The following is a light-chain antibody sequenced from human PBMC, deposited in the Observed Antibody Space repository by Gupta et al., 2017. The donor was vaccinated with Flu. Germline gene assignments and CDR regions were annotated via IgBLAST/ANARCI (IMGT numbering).Light chain of an antibody. CDR3: QQTDSYPPYT. CDR2: SAS. V-gene: IGKV1-39*01. Sequence: DIQMTQSPSSLSASVGDRVTITCRASQTISSYLNWYQQKPGKAPNLLIYSASRLQDGVPSRFSGSRYGTDFTLTISGRQPEDFASYYCQQTDSYPPYTFGQGTKMEI. CDR1: QTISSY. J-gene: IGKJ2*01.